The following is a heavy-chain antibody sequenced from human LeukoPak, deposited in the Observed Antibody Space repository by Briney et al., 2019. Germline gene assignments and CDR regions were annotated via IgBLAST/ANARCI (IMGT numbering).Heavy chain of an antibody. D-gene: IGHD6-19*01. Sequence: SETLSLTCTVSGGSISSYYWSWIRQPPGKGLEWIGYIYYSGSTNYNPSLKSRVTISVDTSKNQFSLKLSSVTAADTAVYYCARTVAGIYYCYGMDVWGQGTTVTVSS. CDR1: GGSISSYY. CDR2: IYYSGST. CDR3: ARTVAGIYYCYGMDV. V-gene: IGHV4-59*08. J-gene: IGHJ6*02.